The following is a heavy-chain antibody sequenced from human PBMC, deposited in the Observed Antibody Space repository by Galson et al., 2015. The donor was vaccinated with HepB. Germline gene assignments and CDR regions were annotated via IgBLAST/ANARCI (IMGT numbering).Heavy chain of an antibody. CDR2: ISTRGGYR. J-gene: IGHJ4*02. CDR1: GFSFSDYY. V-gene: IGHV3-11*06. CDR3: ARGDSYSSGWYPHY. Sequence: SMRLSCAASGFSFSDYYMTWIRQAPGKGLEWVSDISTRGGYRNHAESVRGRFTISRDNAKNSLYLEMDSLRVEDTAVYYCARGDSYSSGWYPHYWGQGTLVTVSS. D-gene: IGHD6-19*01.